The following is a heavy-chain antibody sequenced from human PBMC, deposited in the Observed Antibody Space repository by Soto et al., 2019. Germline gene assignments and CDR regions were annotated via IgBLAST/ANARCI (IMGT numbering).Heavy chain of an antibody. CDR2: IYWNDDK. D-gene: IGHD5-12*01. CDR1: GFSLSTSGGG. CDR3: AHSYPVDSPDY. J-gene: IGHJ4*02. V-gene: IGHV2-5*01. Sequence: HITLKESGPTLVNPTQPLTLTCTFSGFSLSTSGGGVGWIRQHPGKALAWLALIYWNDDKRYSPSLKSRLTITKDTSKHQVVLTMTNMDPVDTAPYYCAHSYPVDSPDYWGQGTLVTVSS.